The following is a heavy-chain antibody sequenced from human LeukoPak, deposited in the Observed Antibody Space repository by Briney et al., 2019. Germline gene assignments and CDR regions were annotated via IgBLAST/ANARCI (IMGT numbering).Heavy chain of an antibody. CDR1: GFTFSNYL. Sequence: PGGSLRLSCAASGFTFSNYLMSGVRQAPGRGVEWVSAISGNGVDTYYADSVKGRFTISRDNSKNTLYLQMNSLRPDDTAVYYCAIQRWLQSGTINYFEYWGQGTLVTVSS. CDR2: ISGNGVDT. CDR3: AIQRWLQSGTINYFEY. J-gene: IGHJ4*02. V-gene: IGHV3-23*01. D-gene: IGHD5-24*01.